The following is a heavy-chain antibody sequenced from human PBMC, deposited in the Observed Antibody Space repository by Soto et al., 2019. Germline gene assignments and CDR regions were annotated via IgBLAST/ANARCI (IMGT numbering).Heavy chain of an antibody. CDR1: GFTFSSYA. J-gene: IGHJ4*02. D-gene: IGHD2-8*01. Sequence: LRLSCAASGFTFSSYAMSWVRQAPGKGLEWVSAISGSGGSTYYAGSVKGRFTISRDNSKNTLYLQMNSLRAEDTAVYYCAKGLTPNGYYFFDYWGQGTLVTVSS. CDR2: ISGSGGST. CDR3: AKGLTPNGYYFFDY. V-gene: IGHV3-23*01.